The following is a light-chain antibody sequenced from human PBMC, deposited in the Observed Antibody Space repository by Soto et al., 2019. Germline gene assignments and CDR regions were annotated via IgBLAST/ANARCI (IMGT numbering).Light chain of an antibody. Sequence: QSVLTQPPSVSGAPGQRVTISCTGSSSNIGAGFDVHWYQQLPGTAPKLLIYANSNRPSGVPDRFSGSKSGTSASLAITGLQAEDEADYYSQSYDNSLSGPLFGGGTKLTVL. CDR3: QSYDNSLSGPL. J-gene: IGLJ2*01. CDR1: SSNIGAGFD. CDR2: ANS. V-gene: IGLV1-40*01.